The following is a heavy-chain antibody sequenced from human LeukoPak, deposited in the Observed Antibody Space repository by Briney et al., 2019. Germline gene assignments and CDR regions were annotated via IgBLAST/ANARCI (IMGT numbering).Heavy chain of an antibody. Sequence: SETLSLTCAVHGESFSAYFWSWFRQVPGKGLEWIGEIDHRGNSNYNPPLKSRATISVDTSKNHFSLSLTSVTAADTAVYYCATRSSTLTAARCFDDWGQGTVVTVSS. D-gene: IGHD6-6*01. J-gene: IGHJ4*03. CDR3: ATRSSTLTAARCFDD. CDR2: IDHRGNS. V-gene: IGHV4-34*01. CDR1: GESFSAYF.